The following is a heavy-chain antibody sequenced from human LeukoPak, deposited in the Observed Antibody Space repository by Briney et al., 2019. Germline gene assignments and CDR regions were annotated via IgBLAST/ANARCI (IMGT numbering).Heavy chain of an antibody. CDR1: GGSISSYY. J-gene: IGHJ4*02. D-gene: IGHD6-19*01. Sequence: SESLSLTCTVSGGSISSYYWSWIRQPPGKGLEWIGYIYYSGSTNYNPSLKSRVTISVDTSKNQFSLKLSSVTAADTAVYYCARDSRLAPFDYWGQGTLVTVSS. CDR3: ARDSRLAPFDY. CDR2: IYYSGST. V-gene: IGHV4-59*01.